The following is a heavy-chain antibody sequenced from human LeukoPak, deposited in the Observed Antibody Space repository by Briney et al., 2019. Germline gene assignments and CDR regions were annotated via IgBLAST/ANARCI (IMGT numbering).Heavy chain of an antibody. D-gene: IGHD3-22*01. CDR1: GFTFSSYA. Sequence: GRSLRLSCAASGFTFSSYAMHWVRQAPGKGLEWVAVISYDGSNKYYADSVKGRFTISRDNSKNTLYLQMNSLRAEDTAVYYCASLPYDSSGYYLDYWGQGTLVTVSS. V-gene: IGHV3-30*04. CDR2: ISYDGSNK. J-gene: IGHJ4*02. CDR3: ASLPYDSSGYYLDY.